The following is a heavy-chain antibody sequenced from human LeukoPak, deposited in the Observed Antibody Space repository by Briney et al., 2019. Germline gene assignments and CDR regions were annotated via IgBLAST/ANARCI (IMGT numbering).Heavy chain of an antibody. J-gene: IGHJ4*02. CDR1: GGSISSSSYY. V-gene: IGHV4-39*01. CDR2: IYYSGST. Sequence: ASETLSLTCTVSGGSISSSSYYWGWIRQPPGKGLEWIGSIYYSGSTYYNPSLKSRVTISVDTSKNQFSLKLSSVTAADTAVYYCASRRTYYYDSSGYKKIDYWGQGTLVTVSS. D-gene: IGHD3-22*01. CDR3: ASRRTYYYDSSGYKKIDY.